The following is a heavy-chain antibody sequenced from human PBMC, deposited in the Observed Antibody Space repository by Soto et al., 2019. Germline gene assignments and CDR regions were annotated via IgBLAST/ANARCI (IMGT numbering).Heavy chain of an antibody. V-gene: IGHV3-64*02. CDR2: ISSNGGST. Sequence: EVQLVESGEGLVQPGGSLRLSCAASGFTFSSYAMHWVRQAPGKGLEYVSAISSNGGSTYYADSVKGRFTISRDNSKNTLYLQIGSLIAEDMAVYYCARADSSGWCYDYWGQGTLVTVSS. CDR1: GFTFSSYA. CDR3: ARADSSGWCYDY. D-gene: IGHD6-19*01. J-gene: IGHJ4*02.